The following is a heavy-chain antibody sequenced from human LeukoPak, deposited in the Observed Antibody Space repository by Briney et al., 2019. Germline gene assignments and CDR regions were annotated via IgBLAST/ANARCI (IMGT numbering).Heavy chain of an antibody. CDR1: GGSISSSSYY. J-gene: IGHJ3*02. CDR3: ARERDDYGDYGAFDI. CDR2: IYYSGST. Sequence: SETLPLTCTVSGGSISSSSYYWGWIRQPPGKGLEWIGSIYYSGSTYYNPSLKSRVTISVGTSKNQFSLKLSSVTAADTAVYYCARERDDYGDYGAFDIWGQGTMVTVSS. D-gene: IGHD4-17*01. V-gene: IGHV4-39*07.